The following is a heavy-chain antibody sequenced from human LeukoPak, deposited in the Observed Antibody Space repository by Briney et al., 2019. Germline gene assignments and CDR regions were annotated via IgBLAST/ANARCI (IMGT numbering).Heavy chain of an antibody. D-gene: IGHD3-16*02. V-gene: IGHV3-48*01. Sequence: SGGSLRLSCAASGFTFSSYSMNWVRQAPGKGLEWVSYISSSSSTIYYADSVKGRFTISRDNAKNSLYLQMNSLRAEDTAVYYCARGVRDYVRGRYRLLDYWGEGALVTVSS. CDR2: ISSSSSTI. CDR3: ARGVRDYVRGRYRLLDY. CDR1: GFTFSSYS. J-gene: IGHJ4*02.